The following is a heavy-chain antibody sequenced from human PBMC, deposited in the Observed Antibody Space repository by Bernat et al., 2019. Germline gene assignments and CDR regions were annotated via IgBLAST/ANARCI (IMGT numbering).Heavy chain of an antibody. V-gene: IGHV1-3*01. CDR2: INAANGDT. J-gene: IGHJ4*02. CDR3: ARFFTASPHDY. Sequence: QVQLVQSGAGVKKPGASMKLSCETSGYTFSTYAMHWVRQAPGQTLEWMGWINAANGDTNYSQKFQVRVTITRDTSASTVYVDLRSPKSEDTAVYYCARFFTASPHDYWRQGVLVTVSS. D-gene: IGHD2-21*02. CDR1: GYTFSTYA.